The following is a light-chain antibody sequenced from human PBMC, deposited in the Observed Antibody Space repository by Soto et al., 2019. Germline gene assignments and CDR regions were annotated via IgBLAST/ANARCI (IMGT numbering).Light chain of an antibody. CDR1: QDISSR. CDR3: LQVANFPRT. Sequence: DIQMTQSPSSVSASVGDTVTITCRASQDISSRLAGFQQQTGRPPKYVIQAATMLQSGFPSRFAGSGSGTDFTLTIHTLQPEDSATYYCLQVANFPRTFGQGTKVDIK. CDR2: AAT. V-gene: IGKV1-12*01. J-gene: IGKJ1*01.